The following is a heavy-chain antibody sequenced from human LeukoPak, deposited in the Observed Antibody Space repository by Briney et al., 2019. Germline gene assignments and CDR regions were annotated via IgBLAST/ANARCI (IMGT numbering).Heavy chain of an antibody. D-gene: IGHD2-15*01. CDR3: ARAVHYCSGGSCYYYGMDV. CDR2: INPNSGGI. V-gene: IGHV1-2*02. J-gene: IGHJ6*02. Sequence: ASVKVSCKASGYTFTGYYMHWVRQAPGQGLEWMGWINPNSGGINYAQKFQGRVTMTRDTSISTAYMELSRLRSDDTAVYYCARAVHYCSGGSCYYYGMDVWGQGTTVTVSS. CDR1: GYTFTGYY.